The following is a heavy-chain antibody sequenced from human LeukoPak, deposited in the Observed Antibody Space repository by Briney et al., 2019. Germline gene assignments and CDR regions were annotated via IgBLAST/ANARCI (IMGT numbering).Heavy chain of an antibody. Sequence: ASVKVSCKASAYAFTSCGSSWLRRAPGQGLEWMGWISAYNGNTNYAQKLQGRVTMTTDTSTSTAYMELRSLRADDTAVYYCARSQTVMVVWHYYYYMDVWGKGTTVTVSS. CDR1: AYAFTSCG. V-gene: IGHV1-18*04. D-gene: IGHD5-18*01. CDR2: ISAYNGNT. J-gene: IGHJ6*03. CDR3: ARSQTVMVVWHYYYYMDV.